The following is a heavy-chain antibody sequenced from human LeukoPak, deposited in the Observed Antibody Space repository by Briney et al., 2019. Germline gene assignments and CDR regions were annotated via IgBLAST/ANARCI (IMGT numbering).Heavy chain of an antibody. J-gene: IGHJ4*02. CDR2: IRYNGNNQ. D-gene: IGHD5-24*01. CDR1: GFTFNNYG. V-gene: IGHV3-30*02. Sequence: GGSLRLSCAASGFTFNNYGMHWVRQAPGKGLEWVAFIRYNGNNQYYADSVKGRFTISRDNSKNTLYLQMNSLKGDDTAVYYCAKEGGERWLQFSYWGQGTLVTVSS. CDR3: AKEGGERWLQFSY.